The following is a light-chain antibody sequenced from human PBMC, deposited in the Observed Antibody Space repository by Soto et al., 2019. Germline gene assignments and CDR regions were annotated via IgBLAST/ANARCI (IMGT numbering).Light chain of an antibody. CDR1: QSVNNY. V-gene: IGKV3-11*01. Sequence: ETVLTQSPASLSLSPGERATLSCRATQSVNNYLAWYQQKPGQAPRLLIYDASNRATGIPARFSGSGSGTDFTLTISSLEPEDFAVYYCQQRSNWPPTFGQGTKVEIK. CDR2: DAS. J-gene: IGKJ1*01. CDR3: QQRSNWPPT.